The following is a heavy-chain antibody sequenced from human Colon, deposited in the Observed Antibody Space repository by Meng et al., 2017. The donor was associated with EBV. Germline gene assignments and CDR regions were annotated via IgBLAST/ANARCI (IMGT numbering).Heavy chain of an antibody. J-gene: IGHJ4*02. CDR1: GGSISSVYW. Sequence: QVQLQGSGPGLVKPSETLSRTCAGSGGSISSVYWWTWFRQSPGKGLEWIGEIYHSGSTNYNPSLKSRVTISVDKSKNQFSLKLTSVTAADTAVYYCARGGYYSFDYWGQRTLVTVSS. D-gene: IGHD5-18*01. V-gene: IGHV4-4*02. CDR2: IYHSGST. CDR3: ARGGYYSFDY.